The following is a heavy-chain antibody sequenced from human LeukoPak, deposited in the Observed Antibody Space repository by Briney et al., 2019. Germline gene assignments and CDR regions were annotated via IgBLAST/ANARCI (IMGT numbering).Heavy chain of an antibody. D-gene: IGHD2-21*02. CDR1: GFTFSYNG. J-gene: IGHJ4*02. V-gene: IGHV3-30*02. CDR2: IRYDGSNK. Sequence: GGSLRLSCVASGFTFSYNGMHWVRQAPGKGLEWVAFIRYDGSNKYYADSVKDRFTISRDNSKNTLYLQMNSLRAEDTAVYYCAKDHRAYCGGDCVDFDYWGQGTLVTVSS. CDR3: AKDHRAYCGGDCVDFDY.